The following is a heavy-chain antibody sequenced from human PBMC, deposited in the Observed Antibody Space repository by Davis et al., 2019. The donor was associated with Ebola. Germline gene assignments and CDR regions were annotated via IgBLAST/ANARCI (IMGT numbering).Heavy chain of an antibody. CDR1: GGTFSSYD. V-gene: IGHV1-8*02. CDR3: ARGLGLLGFWGSYYGMDV. J-gene: IGHJ6*04. CDR2: MKPYSGNT. D-gene: IGHD2-21*01. Sequence: AASVKVSCKASGGTFSSYDISWVRQATGQGLEYMGWMKPYSGNTGYAQQFQGRVTMTRNTSIHTAYMELSSLRSDDTAVYYCARGLGLLGFWGSYYGMDVWGKGTTVTVSS.